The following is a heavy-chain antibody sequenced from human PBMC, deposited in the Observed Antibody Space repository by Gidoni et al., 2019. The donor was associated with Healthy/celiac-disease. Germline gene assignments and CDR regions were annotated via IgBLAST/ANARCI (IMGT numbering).Heavy chain of an antibody. CDR2: SIPIFGTA. V-gene: IGHV1-69*06. CDR3: ASHIVNYYYYYGMDV. Sequence: QVQLVQSGAEVKKPGSSVKVSCKASGGTFSSYDISWVRQAPGQGLEWMGGSIPIFGTANYAHKFQGRVTITADKSTSTAYMELSSLRSEDTAVYYCASHIVNYYYYYGMDVWGQGTTVTVSS. J-gene: IGHJ6*02. D-gene: IGHD2-15*01. CDR1: GGTFSSYD.